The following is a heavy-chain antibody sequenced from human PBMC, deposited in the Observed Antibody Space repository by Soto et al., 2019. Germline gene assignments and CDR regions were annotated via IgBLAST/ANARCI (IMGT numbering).Heavy chain of an antibody. CDR1: GGTFRTSA. V-gene: IGHV1-69*12. CDR3: ARDKDRQQLGGNYYYIMDV. Sequence: QVQLVQSGAEVKKPGSSVRVSCKTSGGTFRTSAISWVRLAPGQGLEWMGGIMPVFPTPDYAQRFQGRVTITADESTSTAYMELSSLRSEDTAVYYCARDKDRQQLGGNYYYIMDVWGQGTTVTVSS. D-gene: IGHD3-3*02. J-gene: IGHJ6*02. CDR2: IMPVFPTP.